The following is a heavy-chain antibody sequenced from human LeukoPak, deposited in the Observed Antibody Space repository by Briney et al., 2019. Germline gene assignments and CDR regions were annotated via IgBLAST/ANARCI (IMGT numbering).Heavy chain of an antibody. Sequence: PSETLSLTCTVSGGSISSYYWSWIPQPAGKGLEWIGRIYTSESTNYNPSLKSRVTMSVDTSKNQFSLKLSSVTAADTAVYYCAKDLFPYYGGQPPYYYYYYMDVWGEGTTVTVSS. CDR2: IYTSEST. CDR1: GGSISSYY. D-gene: IGHD4-23*01. J-gene: IGHJ6*03. CDR3: AKDLFPYYGGQPPYYYYYYMDV. V-gene: IGHV4-4*07.